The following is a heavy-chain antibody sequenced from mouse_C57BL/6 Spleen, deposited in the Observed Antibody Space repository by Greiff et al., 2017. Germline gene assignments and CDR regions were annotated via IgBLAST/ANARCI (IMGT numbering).Heavy chain of an antibody. CDR3: AREGLVTPFDY. V-gene: IGHV5-17*01. J-gene: IGHJ2*01. Sequence: EVQVVESGGGLVKPGGSLKLSCAASGFTFSDYGMHWVRQAPEKGLEWVAYISSGSSTIYSTDTVKGRFTISRDNAKNPLFMQMTSLMSEDTAMYYCAREGLVTPFDYWGQGTTLTVSS. CDR2: ISSGSSTI. D-gene: IGHD2-5*01. CDR1: GFTFSDYG.